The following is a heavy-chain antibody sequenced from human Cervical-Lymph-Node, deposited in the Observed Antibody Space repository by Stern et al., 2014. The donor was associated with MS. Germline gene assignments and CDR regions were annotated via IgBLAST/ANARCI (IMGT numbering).Heavy chain of an antibody. D-gene: IGHD6-13*01. CDR3: ARDAEGNNWFDP. CDR2: ISYDGSNK. CDR1: GFTFSSYA. V-gene: IGHV3-30*03. J-gene: IGHJ5*02. Sequence: VHLVESGGGVVQPGRSLRLSCAASGFTFSSYAMHWVRQAPGEGLEWLAVISYDGSNKYYADSVKGRFTISRDNSQNTLYVQMNSLRAEDTAVYYCARDAEGNNWFDPWGQGTLVTVSS.